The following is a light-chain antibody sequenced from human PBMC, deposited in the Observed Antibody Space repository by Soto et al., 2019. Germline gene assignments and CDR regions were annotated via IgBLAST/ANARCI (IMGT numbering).Light chain of an antibody. CDR2: SAS. CDR1: QDINIY. Sequence: DIQMTQSPSSVSASIGDTVTITCRASQDINIYLNWYQQKPGEVPRLLIYSASTLHSGVPSRFTGSGSETDFTLTISRLEPDDVAVYYCQQYDTSPPMYTFGQGTKVDIK. J-gene: IGKJ2*01. V-gene: IGKV1-39*01. CDR3: QQYDTSPPMYT.